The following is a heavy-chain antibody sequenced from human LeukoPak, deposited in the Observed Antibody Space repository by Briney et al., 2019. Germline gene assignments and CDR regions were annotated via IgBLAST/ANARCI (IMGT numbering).Heavy chain of an antibody. CDR2: MNPNSGNT. J-gene: IGHJ4*02. CDR1: GYTFTSYD. Sequence: ASVKVSFQASGYTFTSYDINWVRQATGQGLEWMGWMNPNSGNTGYAQKFQGRVTMTRHTSISTAYMELSSLRSEDTAVYYCARGPDYYDSSGYYSLKYWGQGTLVTVSS. V-gene: IGHV1-8*01. D-gene: IGHD3-22*01. CDR3: ARGPDYYDSSGYYSLKY.